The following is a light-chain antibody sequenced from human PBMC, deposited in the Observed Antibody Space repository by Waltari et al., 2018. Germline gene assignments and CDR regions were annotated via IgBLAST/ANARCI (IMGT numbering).Light chain of an antibody. CDR1: SSDVGSYNL. CDR2: EVI. Sequence: QSALTQPASVSGSPGQSITISCTGTSSDVGSYNLVSWYQQYPGKAPRLVIYEVINRPSSVSSRFSGSKSGSTASLTIAGLQAEDEANYYCSSYAGRSTLIFGGGTKLSVL. J-gene: IGLJ2*01. V-gene: IGLV2-23*02. CDR3: SSYAGRSTLI.